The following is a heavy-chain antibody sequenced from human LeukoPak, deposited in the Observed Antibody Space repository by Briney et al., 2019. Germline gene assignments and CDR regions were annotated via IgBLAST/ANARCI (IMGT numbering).Heavy chain of an antibody. V-gene: IGHV3-53*01. CDR3: AREAVWFGEPHYFDY. J-gene: IGHJ4*02. CDR2: IYTDGGT. CDR1: GFTVSSNY. Sequence: PGRSLRLSCAASGFTVSSNYMSWVRQAPGKGLEWVSLIYTDGGTYYADSVKGRFTISRDNSKNTLYLQMNSLRAEDTAVYYCAREAVWFGEPHYFDYWGRGTLVTVSS. D-gene: IGHD3-10*01.